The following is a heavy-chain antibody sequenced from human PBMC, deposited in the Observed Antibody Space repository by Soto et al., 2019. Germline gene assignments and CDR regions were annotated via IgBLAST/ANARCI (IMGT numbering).Heavy chain of an antibody. J-gene: IGHJ4*02. V-gene: IGHV3-73*02. Sequence: EVQLVESGGGLVQPGGSLKLSCAASGFTFSGSAMHWVRQASGKGLEWVGRIRSKASSYATAYAASVKGRFTISRDDSKNTAYRKMNSLKTEDTAVYYCTSPADSSGYPYSWGQGPLVTVSS. D-gene: IGHD3-22*01. CDR3: TSPADSSGYPYS. CDR2: IRSKASSYAT. CDR1: GFTFSGSA.